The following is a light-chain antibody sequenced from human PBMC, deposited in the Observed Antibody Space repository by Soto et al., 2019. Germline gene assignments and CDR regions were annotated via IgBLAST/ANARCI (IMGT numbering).Light chain of an antibody. CDR2: GNS. V-gene: IGLV1-40*01. CDR3: QSYDSSLSGSV. J-gene: IGLJ3*02. Sequence: QSVLTQPPLVSGARGQRVTISCTGSRSNIGAGYDVHWYQQLPGTAPKLLIYGNSNRPSGVPDRFSGSKSGTSASLAITGLQAEDEADYYCQSYDSSLSGSVFGGGTKLTAL. CDR1: RSNIGAGYD.